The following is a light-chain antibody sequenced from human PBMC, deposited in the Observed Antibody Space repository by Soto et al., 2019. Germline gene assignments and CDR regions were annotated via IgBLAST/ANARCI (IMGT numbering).Light chain of an antibody. CDR1: SSDVAIYNY. Sequence: QSVLTQPRSVSGSPGQSVTISCTGTSSDVAIYNYISWYQQHPGEAPKLMIHDVSERPSGVHDRFSGSKSGNTASLTISGLQAEGEADYYCCSYAGSYTFARNVFGTGTTVTVL. CDR3: CSYAGSYTFARNV. CDR2: DVS. J-gene: IGLJ1*01. V-gene: IGLV2-11*01.